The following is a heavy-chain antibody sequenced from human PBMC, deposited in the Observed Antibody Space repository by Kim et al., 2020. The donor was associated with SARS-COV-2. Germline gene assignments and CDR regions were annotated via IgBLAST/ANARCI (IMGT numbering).Heavy chain of an antibody. V-gene: IGHV3-23*01. J-gene: IGHJ4*02. CDR2: SDSGVRT. Sequence: SDSGVRTHYEDSVKGRFTISRDNSKSTLFLHMNSLRAEDTAIYYCEASDYWGQGSLVTVSS. CDR3: EASDY.